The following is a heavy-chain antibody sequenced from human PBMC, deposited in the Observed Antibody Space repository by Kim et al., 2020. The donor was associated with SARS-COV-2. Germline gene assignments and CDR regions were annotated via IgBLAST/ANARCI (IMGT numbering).Heavy chain of an antibody. J-gene: IGHJ6*02. Sequence: GGSLRLSCAASGFTFSSYGMHWVRQAPGKGLEWVAVICYDGSNKYYADSVKGRFTISRDNSKNTLYLQMNSLRAEDTAVYYCAKDMFPYYYDSSGFPPNYGMDVWGQGTTVTVSS. CDR1: GFTFSSYG. V-gene: IGHV3-33*06. CDR2: ICYDGSNK. D-gene: IGHD3-22*01. CDR3: AKDMFPYYYDSSGFPPNYGMDV.